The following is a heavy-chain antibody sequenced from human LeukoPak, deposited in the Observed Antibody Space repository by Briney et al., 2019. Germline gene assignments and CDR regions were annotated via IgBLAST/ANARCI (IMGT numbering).Heavy chain of an antibody. D-gene: IGHD2-2*01. CDR3: ARSTSTYYYFDY. CDR1: GYSFTDYY. V-gene: IGHV1-2*06. Sequence: ASVKVSCKASGYSFTDYYIHWVRQAPGQGLEWMGRINLKSGGATYAQMIRGRVSMTTDTFISTAYMELNRLSSDDTAVYFCARSTSTYYYFDYWGHGSLVAVSS. J-gene: IGHJ4*01. CDR2: INLKSGGA.